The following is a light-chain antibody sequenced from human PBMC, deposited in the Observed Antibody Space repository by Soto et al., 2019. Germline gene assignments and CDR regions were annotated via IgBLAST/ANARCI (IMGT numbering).Light chain of an antibody. J-gene: IGKJ4*01. CDR3: QQSYSTPPLT. Sequence: DIQMTQSPSSLSASVGDRVTITCRASQSISSYLNWYQQKVGKAPKLLIYAASSLQSGVPSRFSGSGSGTEFTLTISSLQPEDSATYYCQQSYSTPPLTFGGGTKVDIK. CDR1: QSISSY. V-gene: IGKV1-39*01. CDR2: AAS.